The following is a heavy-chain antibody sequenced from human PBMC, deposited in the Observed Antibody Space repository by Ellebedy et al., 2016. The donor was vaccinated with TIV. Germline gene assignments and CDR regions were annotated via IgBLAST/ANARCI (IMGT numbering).Heavy chain of an antibody. CDR3: ATGRLVLDY. J-gene: IGHJ4*02. V-gene: IGHV3-74*01. Sequence: GESLKISCAASGFTFSSYWMHWVRQAPGKGLVWVSRINSDGSSTSYADSVKGRFTISRDNAKNTLYLQMNSLRAEDTAVYHCATGRLVLDYWGQGTLVTVSS. CDR1: GFTFSSYW. D-gene: IGHD6-6*01. CDR2: INSDGSST.